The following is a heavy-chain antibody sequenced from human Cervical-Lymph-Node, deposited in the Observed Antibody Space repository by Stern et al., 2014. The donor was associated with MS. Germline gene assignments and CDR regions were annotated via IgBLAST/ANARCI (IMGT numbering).Heavy chain of an antibody. Sequence: QLQLQESGPGLVKPSQTLSLTCSVSGGPVSSGSYYWIWVRQPAGKGLQWIGRVYTTGSTDYNPSLKIRLTISQDTSKNQFSLTLSSVTAADTAVYYCATSFGGVPMFYWGQGTLVTVSS. J-gene: IGHJ4*02. D-gene: IGHD3-3*01. CDR2: VYTTGST. V-gene: IGHV4-61*02. CDR3: ATSFGGVPMFY. CDR1: GGPVSSGSYY.